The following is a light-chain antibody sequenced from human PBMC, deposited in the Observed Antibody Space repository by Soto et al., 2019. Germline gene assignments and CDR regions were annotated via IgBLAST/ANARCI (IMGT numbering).Light chain of an antibody. V-gene: IGLV2-8*01. CDR2: EVS. CDR3: KSRTTRNTLV. Sequence: QSVLTQPPSASGSPGQSVTISCTGTSSDVGKYDYVSWFQHHPGKAPKLIIYEVSKRPSGVPDRFSGSKSGSTASLTVSGLQTEDEADYYCKSRTTRNTLVFGGGTKVTVL. CDR1: SSDVGKYDY. J-gene: IGLJ3*02.